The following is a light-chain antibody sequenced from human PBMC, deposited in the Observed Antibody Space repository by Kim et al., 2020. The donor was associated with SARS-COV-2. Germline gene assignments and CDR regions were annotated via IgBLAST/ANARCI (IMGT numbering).Light chain of an antibody. V-gene: IGKV1-5*01. J-gene: IGKJ4*01. CDR1: QGLGNR. CDR3: QQYNFYPLT. CDR2: DAS. Sequence: TAVGNRVTNTCRATQGLGNRLAWYQQKPGKAPKILIYDASTLDFGVPSRFSASGSGTEFTLTISSLQPDDFATYYCQQYNFYPLTFGGGTKVDIK.